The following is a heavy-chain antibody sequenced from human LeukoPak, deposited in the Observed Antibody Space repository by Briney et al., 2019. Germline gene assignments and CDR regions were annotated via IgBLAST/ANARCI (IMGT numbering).Heavy chain of an antibody. CDR1: GYTFTGYY. CDR3: ARGGGWLGDGGGY. V-gene: IGHV1-2*02. CDR2: INPNSGGT. J-gene: IGHJ4*02. D-gene: IGHD3-10*01. Sequence: ASVKVSCKASGYTFTGYYMHWVRQAPGQGLEWMGWINPNSGGTNYAQKFQGRVTMTRNTSISTAYMELSSLRSEDTAVYYCARGGGWLGDGGGYWGQGTLVTVSS.